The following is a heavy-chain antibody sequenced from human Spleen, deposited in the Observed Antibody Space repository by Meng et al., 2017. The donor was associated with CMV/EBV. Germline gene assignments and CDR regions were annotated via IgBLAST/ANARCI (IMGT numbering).Heavy chain of an antibody. V-gene: IGHV3-21*01. J-gene: IGHJ4*02. Sequence: EVQLVESGGGLVKPGGSLRLSCAASGFTFSSYSMNWVRQAPGKGLEWVSSISSSSSYIYYADSVKGRFTISRDNAKNSLYLQMNSLRAEDTAVYYCARDKDFQYYFDYWGQGTLVTVSS. D-gene: IGHD3/OR15-3a*01. CDR2: ISSSSSYI. CDR3: ARDKDFQYYFDY. CDR1: GFTFSSYS.